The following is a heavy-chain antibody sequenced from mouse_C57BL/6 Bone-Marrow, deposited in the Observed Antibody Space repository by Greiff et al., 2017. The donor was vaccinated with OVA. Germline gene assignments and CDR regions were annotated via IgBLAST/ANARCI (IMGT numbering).Heavy chain of an antibody. D-gene: IGHD2-5*01. Sequence: QVQLKESGAELVRPGASVTLSCKASGYTFTDYEMHWVKQTPVHGLEWIGAIDPETGGTAYNQKFKGKAILTADKSSSPAYMELRSLTSEDSAGYYCTRGYSNDYAIDYWGQGTAVTVSS. CDR1: GYTFTDYE. J-gene: IGHJ4*01. V-gene: IGHV1-15*01. CDR3: TRGYSNDYAIDY. CDR2: IDPETGGT.